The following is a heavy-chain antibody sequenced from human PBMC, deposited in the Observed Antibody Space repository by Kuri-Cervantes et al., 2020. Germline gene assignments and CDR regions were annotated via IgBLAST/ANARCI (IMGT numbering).Heavy chain of an antibody. CDR1: GYTLTELS. CDR2: FDPEDGET. J-gene: IGHJ4*02. Sequence: ASVKVSCKVSGYTLTELSMHWVRQAPGKGLEWMGGFDPEDGETIYAQKFQGRVTMTEDTSTDTAYMELSSLRSEDTAVYYCATDSLFLRAEQQLVGLLVDWGQGTLVTVSS. V-gene: IGHV1-24*01. D-gene: IGHD6-13*01. CDR3: ATDSLFLRAEQQLVGLLVD.